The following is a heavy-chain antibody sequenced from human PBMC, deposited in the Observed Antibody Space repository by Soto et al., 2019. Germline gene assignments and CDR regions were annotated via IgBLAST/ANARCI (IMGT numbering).Heavy chain of an antibody. J-gene: IGHJ6*02. CDR3: AGGPQGRRYFDWSAGYYYYGMDV. CDR2: INAGNGNT. Sequence: GASVKVSCKAPGYTFTSYAMHWVRQAPGQRLEWMGWINAGNGNTKYSQKFQGRVTITRDTSASTAYMELSSLRSEETAVYYCAGGPQGRRYFDWSAGYYYYGMDVWGQGTTVTVSS. D-gene: IGHD3-9*01. CDR1: GYTFTSYA. V-gene: IGHV1-3*01.